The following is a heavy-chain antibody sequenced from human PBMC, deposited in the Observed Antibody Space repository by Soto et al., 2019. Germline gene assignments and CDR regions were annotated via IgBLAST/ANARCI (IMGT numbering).Heavy chain of an antibody. CDR1: GFTFDDYA. J-gene: IGHJ6*02. CDR3: AKDFSSGDYVEYYYYYGMDV. V-gene: IGHV3-9*01. Sequence: PGGSLRLSCAASGFTFDDYAMHWVRQAPGKGLEWVSGISWNSGSIGYADSVKGRFTISRDNAKNSLYLQMNSLRAEDTALYYCAKDFSSGDYVEYYYYYGMDVWGQGTTVTVSS. CDR2: ISWNSGSI. D-gene: IGHD4-17*01.